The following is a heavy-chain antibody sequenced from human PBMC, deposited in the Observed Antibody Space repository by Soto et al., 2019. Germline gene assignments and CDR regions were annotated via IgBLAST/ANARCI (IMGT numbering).Heavy chain of an antibody. CDR2: IWYDGSNK. CDR3: ARDLITIFGVVNWFDP. V-gene: IGHV3-33*01. Sequence: QVQLVESGGGVVQPGRSLRLSCAASAFTFSSYGMHWVRQAPGKGLEWVAVIWYDGSNKYYADSVKGRFTISRDNSKNTLYLQMNSLRAEDTAVYYCARDLITIFGVVNWFDPWGQGTLVTVSS. CDR1: AFTFSSYG. D-gene: IGHD3-3*01. J-gene: IGHJ5*02.